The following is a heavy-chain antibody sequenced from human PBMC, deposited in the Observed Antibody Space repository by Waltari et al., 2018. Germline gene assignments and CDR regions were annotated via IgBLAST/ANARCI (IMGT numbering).Heavy chain of an antibody. CDR3: ARGLTGLDP. CDR1: GGSISRGSYH. Sequence: QVQLQESGPGLVKPSQTLSLTCTVSGGSISRGSYHWSWIRQPAGKGLEWIGRIYTSGSTNYNPSLNSRVTISVDTSKNQFSLKLSSVTAADTAVYYCARGLTGLDPWGQGTLVTVSS. V-gene: IGHV4-61*02. J-gene: IGHJ5*02. D-gene: IGHD3-10*01. CDR2: IYTSGST.